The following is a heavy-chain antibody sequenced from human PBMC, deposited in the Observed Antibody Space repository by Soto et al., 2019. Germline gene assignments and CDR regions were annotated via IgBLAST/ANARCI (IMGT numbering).Heavy chain of an antibody. V-gene: IGHV4-31*03. D-gene: IGHD6-6*01. J-gene: IGHJ5*02. CDR1: GASMSSGGSY. CDR3: ARDRHNNFFAP. CDR2: IYYSGSS. Sequence: NLSLTCTVSGASMSSGGSYWTWIRQSPAKGLECIRVIYYSGSSYSNPCLESRVAISLDTSRSQFSLTLHSVTAADTAIYYCARDRHNNFFAPWGQVTLVTVS.